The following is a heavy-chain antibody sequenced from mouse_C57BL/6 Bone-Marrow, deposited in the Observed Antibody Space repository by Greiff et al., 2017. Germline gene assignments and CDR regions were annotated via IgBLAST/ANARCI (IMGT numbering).Heavy chain of an antibody. V-gene: IGHV5-4*03. CDR2: ISDGGSYT. Sequence: EVKLMESGGGLVKPGGSLKLSCAASGFTFSSYAMSWVRQTPEKRLEWVATISDGGSYTYYPDNVKGRFTLSRDNAKNNLYLQMSHLKSEDTAMYYCARASGNFDVWGTGTTVTVSS. CDR1: GFTFSSYA. J-gene: IGHJ1*03. CDR3: ARASGNFDV.